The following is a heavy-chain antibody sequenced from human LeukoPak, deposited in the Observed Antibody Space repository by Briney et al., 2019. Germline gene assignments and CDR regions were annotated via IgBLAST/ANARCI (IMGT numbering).Heavy chain of an antibody. CDR1: GFTFSSYS. CDR3: AILHYYDSSGYYRDAFDI. Sequence: GGSLRLSCAASGFTFSSYSMNWVRQAPGKGLEWVSSISSSSSYIYYADSVKGRFTISRDNAKNTLYLQMNSLRAEDTAVYYCAILHYYDSSGYYRDAFDIWGQGTMVTVSS. V-gene: IGHV3-21*01. CDR2: ISSSSSYI. D-gene: IGHD3-22*01. J-gene: IGHJ3*02.